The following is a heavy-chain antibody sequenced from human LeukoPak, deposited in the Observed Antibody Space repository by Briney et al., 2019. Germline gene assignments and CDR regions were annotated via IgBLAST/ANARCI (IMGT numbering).Heavy chain of an antibody. CDR3: ARGGVLRFLEWSTEYYFDY. Sequence: GGSLRLSCAASGFTFSTYWMSWVRQAPGKGLEWVSSISSSSSYIYYADSVKGRFTISRDNAKNSLYLQMNSLRAEDTAVYYCARGGVLRFLEWSTEYYFDYWGQGTLVTVSS. CDR2: ISSSSSYI. D-gene: IGHD3-3*01. J-gene: IGHJ4*02. CDR1: GFTFSTYW. V-gene: IGHV3-21*01.